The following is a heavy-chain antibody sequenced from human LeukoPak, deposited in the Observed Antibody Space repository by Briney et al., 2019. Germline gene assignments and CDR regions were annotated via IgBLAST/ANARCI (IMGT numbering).Heavy chain of an antibody. CDR3: ARDLSRDDFWSGPHNWFDP. V-gene: IGHV1-69*13. J-gene: IGHJ5*02. D-gene: IGHD3-3*01. Sequence: SVKVSCKVSGYTLTELSMHWVRQAPGKGLEWMGGIIPIFGTANYAQKFQGRVTITADESTSTAYMELSSLRSEDTAVYYCARDLSRDDFWSGPHNWFDPWGQGTLVTVSS. CDR2: IIPIFGTA. CDR1: GYTLTELS.